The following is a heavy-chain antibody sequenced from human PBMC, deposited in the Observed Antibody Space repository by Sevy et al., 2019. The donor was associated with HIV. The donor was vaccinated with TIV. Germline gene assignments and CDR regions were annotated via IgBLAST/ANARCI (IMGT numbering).Heavy chain of an antibody. D-gene: IGHD3-10*01. CDR1: GYTFASEG. J-gene: IGHJ4*02. Sequence: ASVKVSCKASGYTFASEGISWVRQAPGQGLEWMGWIGAYNGNGNSAQKFQARVTLTIDTSTSTAFMELRGLRSDDTAMYYCARVPTYYYGSATYFESWGQGTLVTVSS. CDR2: IGAYNGNG. CDR3: ARVPTYYYGSATYFES. V-gene: IGHV1-18*01.